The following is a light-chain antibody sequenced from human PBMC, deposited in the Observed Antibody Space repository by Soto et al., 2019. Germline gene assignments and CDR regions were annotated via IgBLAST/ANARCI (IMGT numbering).Light chain of an antibody. CDR2: GAS. V-gene: IGKV3-15*01. CDR3: QQYNDWPRT. CDR1: QSVSSN. Sequence: EIVMTQSPATLSVSPGERATLSSRASQSVSSNLAWYQQKPGQAPRLLIYGASTRATVIPARFSGSGSGTEFTLTISSLQSEDFAVYYCQQYNDWPRTFGQGTKV. J-gene: IGKJ1*01.